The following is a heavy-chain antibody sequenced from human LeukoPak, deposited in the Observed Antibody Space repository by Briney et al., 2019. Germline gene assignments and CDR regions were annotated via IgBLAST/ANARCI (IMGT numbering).Heavy chain of an antibody. CDR1: GYTFTSYG. J-gene: IGHJ1*01. D-gene: IGHD6-19*01. CDR3: ARESSGWEVEYFQH. CDR2: ISAYNGNT. V-gene: IGHV1-18*01. Sequence: ASVKVSCKASGYTFTSYGISWVRQAAGQGLEWMGWISAYNGNTNYAQKLQGRVTMTTDTSTSTAYMELRSLRSDDTAVYYCARESSGWEVEYFQHWGQGTLVTVSS.